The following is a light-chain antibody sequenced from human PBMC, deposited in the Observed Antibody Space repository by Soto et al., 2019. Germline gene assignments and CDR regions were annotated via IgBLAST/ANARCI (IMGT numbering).Light chain of an antibody. CDR2: DNS. Sequence: QSALTQPPSVSGAPGQTVTISCTGSSSNIGAGYDVHWYQQLPGTAPKLLLYDNSNRPSGVPDRFSGSKSGTSASLAITGLQAEDEADYYCQSYDRSLSGSRVFGTGTKVT. CDR3: QSYDRSLSGSRV. V-gene: IGLV1-40*01. J-gene: IGLJ1*01. CDR1: SSNIGAGYD.